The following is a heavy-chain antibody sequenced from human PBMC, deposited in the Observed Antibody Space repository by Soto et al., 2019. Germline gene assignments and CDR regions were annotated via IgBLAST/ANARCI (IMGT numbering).Heavy chain of an antibody. J-gene: IGHJ6*02. CDR2: ISYDGSNK. Sequence: PGGSLRLSCAASGFTFSSYGMHWVRQAPGKGLEWVAVISYDGSNKYYADSVKGRFTISRDNSKNTLYLQMNSLRAEDTAVYYCAKDQSITIFGVVILGPYYYYGMDVWGQGTMVTVSS. CDR3: AKDQSITIFGVVILGPYYYYGMDV. CDR1: GFTFSSYG. D-gene: IGHD3-3*01. V-gene: IGHV3-30*18.